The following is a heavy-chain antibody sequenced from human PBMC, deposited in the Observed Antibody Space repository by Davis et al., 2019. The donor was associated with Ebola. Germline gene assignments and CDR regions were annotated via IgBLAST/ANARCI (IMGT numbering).Heavy chain of an antibody. J-gene: IGHJ4*02. Sequence: AASVKVSCKASGFILTNYAIHWVRQAPGQRLEWMGWVHGGNGNTKYSQRFQGRVTITTDTSASTAYLDLSSLRSDDTAVFYCTRATFGYNSGWYADYWGQGTLVTVSS. CDR3: TRATFGYNSGWYADY. CDR2: VHGGNGNT. V-gene: IGHV1-3*01. CDR1: GFILTNYA. D-gene: IGHD6-19*01.